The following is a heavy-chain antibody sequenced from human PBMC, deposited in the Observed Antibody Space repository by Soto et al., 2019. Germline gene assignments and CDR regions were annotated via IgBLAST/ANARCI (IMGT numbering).Heavy chain of an antibody. CDR2: IIPIFGTA. CDR3: ERAQRAFVYDSSYYYYGMDD. V-gene: IGHV1-69*13. D-gene: IGHD3-22*01. J-gene: IGHJ6*02. CDR1: GGTFSSYA. Sequence: SVKVSCKASGGTFSSYAISWVRQAPGQGLEWMGGIIPIFGTANYAQKFQGRVTITADESTSTAYMELSSLRSEDTAVYYCERAQRAFVYDSSYYYYGMDDWGQGTXVTVSS.